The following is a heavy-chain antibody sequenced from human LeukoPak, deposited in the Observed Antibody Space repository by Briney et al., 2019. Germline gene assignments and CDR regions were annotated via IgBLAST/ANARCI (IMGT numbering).Heavy chain of an antibody. CDR2: ISSSSSTI. CDR1: GFTFSSYS. Sequence: PGGSLRLSCAASGFTFSSYSMNWVRQAPGKGLEWVSYISSSSSTIYYADSVKGRFTISRDNAKNSLYLQMNSLRAEDTAVYYCAREERGITMVRGCNDYWGQGTLVTVSS. V-gene: IGHV3-48*04. J-gene: IGHJ4*02. CDR3: AREERGITMVRGCNDY. D-gene: IGHD3-10*01.